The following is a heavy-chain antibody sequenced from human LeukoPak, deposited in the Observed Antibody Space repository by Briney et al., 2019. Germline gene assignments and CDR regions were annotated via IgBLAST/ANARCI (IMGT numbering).Heavy chain of an antibody. V-gene: IGHV4-34*01. CDR1: GGSFSGYY. CDR3: ARGTRTYCSSTSCYSGLSHAGYGMDV. D-gene: IGHD2-2*02. Sequence: SETLSLTCAVYGGSFSGYYWSWIRQPPGKGLEWIGEINHSGSTNYNPSLKSRVTISVDTSKNQFSLKLSSVAAADTAVYYCARGTRTYCSSTSCYSGLSHAGYGMDVWGQGTTVTVSS. J-gene: IGHJ6*02. CDR2: INHSGST.